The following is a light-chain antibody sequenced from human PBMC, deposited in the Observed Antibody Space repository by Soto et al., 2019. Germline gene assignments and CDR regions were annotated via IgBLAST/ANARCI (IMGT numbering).Light chain of an antibody. Sequence: SLGASVKLTCTLSSGHSNYAIAWHQQRPEKGPRYLMKLNSDGSHTKGDGIPDRFSGSSSGAERYLSISSLQSEDEADYYCQTWGTGIQVFGGGTKLTVL. CDR1: SGHSNYA. V-gene: IGLV4-69*01. J-gene: IGLJ2*01. CDR2: LNSDGSH. CDR3: QTWGTGIQV.